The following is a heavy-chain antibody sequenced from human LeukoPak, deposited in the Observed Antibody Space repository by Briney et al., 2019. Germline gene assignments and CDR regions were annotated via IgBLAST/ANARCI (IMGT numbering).Heavy chain of an antibody. CDR2: ISGNGNTI. CDR3: ARDLKYSRAWFDP. CDR1: GFTFSNYE. D-gene: IGHD6-6*01. Sequence: PGGSLRLSCAASGFTFSNYEMNWVRQAPGKGLEWLSYISGNGNTIYYADSVKGRFTISRDNPKNSLYLQMNSLRAEDTAVYYCARDLKYSRAWFDPWGQGTLVTVSS. J-gene: IGHJ5*02. V-gene: IGHV3-48*03.